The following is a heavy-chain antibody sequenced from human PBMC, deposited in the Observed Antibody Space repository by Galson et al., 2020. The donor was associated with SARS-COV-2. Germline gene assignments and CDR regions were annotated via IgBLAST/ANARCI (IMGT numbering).Heavy chain of an antibody. J-gene: IGHJ4*02. CDR1: AGTISSYA. V-gene: IGHV1-69*13. Sequence: SVKVSCKASAGTISSYAISWVRHAPGQGLEWMGAIIPNFGTANYAQKFQGRVTITADESTSTAYMELSSLRSEDTAVYYCARDGERRGYRYGDADFDYWGQGTLVTVSS. D-gene: IGHD5-18*01. CDR2: IIPNFGTA. CDR3: ARDGERRGYRYGDADFDY.